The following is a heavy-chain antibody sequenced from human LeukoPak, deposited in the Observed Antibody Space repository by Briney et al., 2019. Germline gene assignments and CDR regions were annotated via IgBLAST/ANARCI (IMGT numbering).Heavy chain of an antibody. D-gene: IGHD6-6*01. CDR1: GFTFSSYG. CDR2: IRYDGSNK. V-gene: IGHV3-30*02. J-gene: IGHJ4*02. Sequence: GGSLRLSCAASGFTFSSYGMHWVRQAPGKGLEWVAFIRYDGSNKYYADSVKGRFTISRDNSKNTLYLQMNSLRAEDTAAYYCARGVYSSSSIGIDYWGQGTLVTVSS. CDR3: ARGVYSSSSIGIDY.